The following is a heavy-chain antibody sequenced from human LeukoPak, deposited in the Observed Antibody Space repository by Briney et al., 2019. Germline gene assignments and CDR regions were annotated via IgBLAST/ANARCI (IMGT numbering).Heavy chain of an antibody. V-gene: IGHV3-48*04. CDR3: ARLGEQQLVGY. Sequence: GESLKLSCVTSGFTFSRYWLAWVRQAPGKGLEWVSYTSSSSSATYYADSVKGRFTISRDNAKSSLYLQMNSLRAEDTAVYYCARLGEQQLVGYWGQGTLVTVSS. J-gene: IGHJ4*02. CDR1: GFTFSRYW. CDR2: TSSSSSAT. D-gene: IGHD6-13*01.